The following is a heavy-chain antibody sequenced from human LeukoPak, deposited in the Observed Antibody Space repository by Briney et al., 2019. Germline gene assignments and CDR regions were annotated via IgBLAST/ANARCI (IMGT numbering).Heavy chain of an antibody. D-gene: IGHD2/OR15-2a*01. CDR3: ARGEFGDYYHFYMDV. Sequence: GGSLRLSCAASGFTFSSYWMSWVRQAPGKGLEWVANIKQDGSEKYYVDSVKGRFTISRDNAKNSLYLQMNSLRAEDTATYYCARGEFGDYYHFYMDVWGKGTTVTVSS. V-gene: IGHV3-7*01. J-gene: IGHJ6*03. CDR2: IKQDGSEK. CDR1: GFTFSSYW.